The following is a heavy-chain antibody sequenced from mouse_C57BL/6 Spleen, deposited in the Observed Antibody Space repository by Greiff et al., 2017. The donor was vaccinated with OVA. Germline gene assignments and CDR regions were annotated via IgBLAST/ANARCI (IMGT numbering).Heavy chain of an antibody. CDR3: TREELYGNFLAY. D-gene: IGHD2-1*01. CDR1: GFTFSSYA. Sequence: DVMLVESGEGLVKPGGSLKLSCAASGFTFSSYAMSWVRQTPEKRLEWVAYISSGGDYIYYADTVKGRFTISRDNARNTLYLQMSSLKSEDTAMYYCTREELYGNFLAYWGQGTLVTVSA. J-gene: IGHJ3*01. V-gene: IGHV5-9-1*02. CDR2: ISSGGDYI.